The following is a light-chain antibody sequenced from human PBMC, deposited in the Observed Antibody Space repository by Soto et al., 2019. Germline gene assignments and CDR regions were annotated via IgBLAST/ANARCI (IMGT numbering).Light chain of an antibody. V-gene: IGKV1-39*01. CDR3: LLTYCTPLYA. Sequence: DIQMTQSPSSLSASVGDRVTITCRASQSISSYLNWYQQKPGKAPKLLIYAASSLQSGVPSRFRGSGSWTDFTLTIRSLQPEDLATYYFLLTYCTPLYAFGQGTKLEIK. CDR2: AAS. CDR1: QSISSY. J-gene: IGKJ2*01.